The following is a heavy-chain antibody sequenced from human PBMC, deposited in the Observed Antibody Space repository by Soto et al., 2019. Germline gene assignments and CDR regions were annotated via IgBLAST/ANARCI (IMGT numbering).Heavy chain of an antibody. CDR3: ARDMTFYDSSGFYAYYFDH. CDR2: ISASGNTI. V-gene: IGHV3-48*03. J-gene: IGHJ4*02. CDR1: GFTFSSYE. D-gene: IGHD3-22*01. Sequence: GVLRLSCEASGFTFSSYEMNWVRQAPGKGLEWISYISASGNTIYYADSVRGRFTVSRDNAENSLYLQMNSLRADDTAVYSCARDMTFYDSSGFYAYYFDHWGQGTPVTVSS.